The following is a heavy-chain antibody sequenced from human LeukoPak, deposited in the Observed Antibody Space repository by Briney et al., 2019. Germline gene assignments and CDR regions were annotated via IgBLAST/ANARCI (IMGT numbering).Heavy chain of an antibody. CDR2: IYSDGSST. CDR3: ARALDGSGSRSFDY. Sequence: GGSLRLSRATSGFTFSNNWMHWVRQAPGKGLVWVSRIYSDGSSTNYADSVKGRFTISRDNSKNTLYLQMNSLRAEDTAVYYCARALDGSGSRSFDYWGQGTLVTVSS. CDR1: GFTFSNNW. D-gene: IGHD3-10*01. V-gene: IGHV3-74*01. J-gene: IGHJ4*02.